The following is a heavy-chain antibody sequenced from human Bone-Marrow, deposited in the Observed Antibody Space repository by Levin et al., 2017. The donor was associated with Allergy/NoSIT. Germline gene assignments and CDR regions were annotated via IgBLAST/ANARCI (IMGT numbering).Heavy chain of an antibody. J-gene: IGHJ4*02. CDR1: GGSLSGYY. CDR2: VNDSGGN. D-gene: IGHD5-12*01. CDR3: ARDPSRGWLRYMFDS. V-gene: IGHV4-34*01. Sequence: KTSETLSLTCAVHGGSLSGYYWSWIRQPPGKGLEWIGEVNDSGGNNYNPSLKSRVTISADTSNKQVSLQLTSVTAADTAVYYCARDPSRGWLRYMFDSWGQGTRVTVSS.